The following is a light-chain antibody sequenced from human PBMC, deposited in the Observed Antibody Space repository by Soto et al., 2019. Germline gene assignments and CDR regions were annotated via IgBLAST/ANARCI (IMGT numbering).Light chain of an antibody. CDR1: SSDFGGYNY. CDR3: SSYTGASALYV. CDR2: NVA. J-gene: IGLJ1*01. V-gene: IGLV2-14*03. Sequence: QSALTQPASVSGSPGQSITISCTGTSSDFGGYNYVAWYQQHLGKAPKLIIYNVAVRPSGVSNRFSGSKSGNTASLAISGLQPEDEAHYYCSSYTGASALYVFGTGTKVTV.